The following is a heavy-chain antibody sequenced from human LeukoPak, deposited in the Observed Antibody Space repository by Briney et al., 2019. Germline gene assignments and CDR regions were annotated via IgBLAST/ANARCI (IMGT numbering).Heavy chain of an antibody. Sequence: SETLSLTCAVYGGSFSGYYWSWIRQPPGKGLEWIGEINHSGSTNYNPSLKSRVTISVDTSKNQFSLKLSSVTAADMAVYYCARASRGFGELFFDYWGQGTLVTVSS. CDR2: INHSGST. V-gene: IGHV4-34*01. CDR3: ARASRGFGELFFDY. J-gene: IGHJ4*02. D-gene: IGHD3-10*01. CDR1: GGSFSGYY.